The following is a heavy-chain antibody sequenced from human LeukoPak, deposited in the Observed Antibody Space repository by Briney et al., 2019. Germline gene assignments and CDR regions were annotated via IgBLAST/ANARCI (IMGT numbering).Heavy chain of an antibody. CDR3: ARDLYSPGMDV. V-gene: IGHV3-21*01. D-gene: IGHD5-18*01. CDR2: ISSSSGYI. Sequence: GGSLRLSCAASGFTFSSYSMNWVRQAPGKGLEWVSSISSSSGYIYYADSLKGRFTISRDNAKNSLYLQMNSLRAEDTAVYFCARDLYSPGMDVWGQGTTVTVSS. CDR1: GFTFSSYS. J-gene: IGHJ6*02.